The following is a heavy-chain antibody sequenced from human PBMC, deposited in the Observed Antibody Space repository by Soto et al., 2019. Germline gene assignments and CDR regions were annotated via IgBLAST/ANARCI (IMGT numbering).Heavy chain of an antibody. Sequence: QVQLVQSGAEVKKPGASVKVSCKASGYTFTNYGLNWVRQAPGQGLEWMGWISPYNGNTNYAQMLQGRVTMTTDTPTSTAYMELRSLRSDDTAVYYCARSGSNGYYLDYWGQGTLVTVSS. CDR3: ARSGSNGYYLDY. CDR1: GYTFTNYG. V-gene: IGHV1-18*01. D-gene: IGHD3-22*01. CDR2: ISPYNGNT. J-gene: IGHJ4*02.